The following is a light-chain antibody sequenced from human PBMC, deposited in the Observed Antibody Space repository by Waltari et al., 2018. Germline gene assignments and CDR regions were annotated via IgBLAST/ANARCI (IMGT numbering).Light chain of an antibody. Sequence: QSALTQPASVSGSPGQSITISCTGTSSDVGNYKHISWYQQHPGKAPKLLIYAVSKRPSGVSDRFSGSKSGDMASLTISGLQPEDEAEYFCSSYAGSSKGVFGGGTKGTVL. CDR2: AVS. J-gene: IGLJ2*01. CDR1: SSDVGNYKH. CDR3: SSYAGSSKGV. V-gene: IGLV2-23*02.